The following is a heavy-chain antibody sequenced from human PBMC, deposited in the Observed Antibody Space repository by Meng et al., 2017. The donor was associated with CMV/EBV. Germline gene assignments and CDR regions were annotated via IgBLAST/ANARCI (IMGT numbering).Heavy chain of an antibody. Sequence: QVQLVQSGAEVKKPGSSVKVSCKASGGTFSSYAISWVRQAPGQGLEWMGWIYPNSGGTHYAQKFQDRVTMTRDTSISTVYMELSRLTSDDTAVYYCVRDHNWGPDYWGQGTLVTVSS. J-gene: IGHJ4*02. V-gene: IGHV1-2*02. CDR3: VRDHNWGPDY. D-gene: IGHD1-1*01. CDR2: IYPNSGGT. CDR1: GGTFSSYA.